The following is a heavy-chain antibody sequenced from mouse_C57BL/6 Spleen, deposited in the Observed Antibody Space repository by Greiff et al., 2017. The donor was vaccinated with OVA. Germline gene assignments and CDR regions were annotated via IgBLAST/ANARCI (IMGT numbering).Heavy chain of an antibody. D-gene: IGHD3-1*01. J-gene: IGHJ3*01. V-gene: IGHV5-9-1*02. Sequence: EVKLVESGEGLVKPGGSLKLSCAASGFTFSSYAMSWVRQTPEKRLEWVAYISSGGDYIYYADTVKGRFTISRDNARNTLYLQMSSLKSEDTAMYYCTRDTAFTWFAYWGQGTLVTVSA. CDR3: TRDTAFTWFAY. CDR2: ISSGGDYI. CDR1: GFTFSSYA.